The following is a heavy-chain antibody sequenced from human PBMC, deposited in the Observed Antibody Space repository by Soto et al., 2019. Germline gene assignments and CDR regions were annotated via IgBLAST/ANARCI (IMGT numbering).Heavy chain of an antibody. CDR1: GFTFSDYS. Sequence: QVQLGESGGGLVKPGGCLRVSCAASGFTFSDYSMSWIRQAPGKGLEWISYISSSGNTIYYAESVRGRFTISRDNAQNSLYLQINSLRGEDTAVYYCASITKVLRGNYYDYYYMDDWGKGTTVTVSS. J-gene: IGHJ6*03. CDR3: ASITKVLRGNYYDYYYMDD. CDR2: ISSSGNTI. D-gene: IGHD2-8*01. V-gene: IGHV3-11*01.